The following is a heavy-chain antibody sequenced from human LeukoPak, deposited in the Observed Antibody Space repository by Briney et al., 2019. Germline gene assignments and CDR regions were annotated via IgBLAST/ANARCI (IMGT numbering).Heavy chain of an antibody. D-gene: IGHD3-16*02. V-gene: IGHV1-2*02. CDR3: ARGDDMITFGGVIAV. CDR2: INPNSGGT. Sequence: ASVKVSCKASGYTFTGYYMHWVRQAPGQGLEWMGWINPNSGGTNYAQKFQGRVTMTRDTSISTAYMELSRLRSDDTAVYYCARGDDMITFGGVIAVWGQGTLVTVSS. CDR1: GYTFTGYY. J-gene: IGHJ4*02.